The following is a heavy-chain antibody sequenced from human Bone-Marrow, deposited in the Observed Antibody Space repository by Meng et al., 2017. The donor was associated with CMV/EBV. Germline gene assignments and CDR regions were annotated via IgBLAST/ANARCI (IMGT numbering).Heavy chain of an antibody. CDR3: ARDKYYDFRSGYYNYYYYYGMDV. D-gene: IGHD3-3*01. Sequence: GGSLRLSCAASGFTFSDYYMSWIRQAPGKGLEWVSYISSSGSTIYYADSVKGRFTISRDNAKNSLYLQMNSLRAEDTAVYYCARDKYYDFRSGYYNYYYYYGMDVWGQGTTVTVSS. V-gene: IGHV3-11*04. J-gene: IGHJ6*02. CDR2: ISSSGSTI. CDR1: GFTFSDYY.